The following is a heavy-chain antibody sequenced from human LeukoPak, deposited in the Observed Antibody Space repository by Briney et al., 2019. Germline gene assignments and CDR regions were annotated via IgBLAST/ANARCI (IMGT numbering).Heavy chain of an antibody. CDR2: IYYSGST. D-gene: IGHD6-19*01. Sequence: KSSETLSLTCTVSGGSISSYYWSWIRQPPGKGLEWIWYIYYSGSTNYNPSLKSRVTISVDTSKNQFSLKLSSVTAADTAVYYCARDFAASGWYGRYYYYYGMDVWGQGTTVTVSS. CDR3: ARDFAASGWYGRYYYYYGMDV. V-gene: IGHV4-59*01. J-gene: IGHJ6*02. CDR1: GGSISSYY.